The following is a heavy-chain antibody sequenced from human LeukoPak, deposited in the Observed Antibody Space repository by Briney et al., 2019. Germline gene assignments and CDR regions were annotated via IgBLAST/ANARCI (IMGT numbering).Heavy chain of an antibody. CDR2: ISYDGSNK. V-gene: IGHV3-30-3*01. Sequence: GGSLRLSCAASGFTFSSYAMHWVRQAPGKGLEWVAVISYDGSNKYYADSVKGRFTISRDNSKNTLYLQMNSLRAEDTAVYYCARGSRRWELVYYFDYWGQGTLVTVSS. CDR1: GFTFSSYA. CDR3: ARGSRRWELVYYFDY. D-gene: IGHD1-26*01. J-gene: IGHJ4*02.